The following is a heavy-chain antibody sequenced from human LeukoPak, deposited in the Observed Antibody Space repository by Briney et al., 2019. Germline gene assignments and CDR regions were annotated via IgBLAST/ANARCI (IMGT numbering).Heavy chain of an antibody. CDR2: IEPNSGGT. D-gene: IGHD7-27*01. Sequence: ASVKVSCKASGYTFTGYYMHWVRQAPGQGLGWMGCIEPNSGGTNYAQKFQGRVTMTRDTSISTAYMELSRLRSDDTAVYYCARDRAPLTGENWFYPWGERTLLTVSS. V-gene: IGHV1-2*02. CDR1: GYTFTGYY. CDR3: ARDRAPLTGENWFYP. J-gene: IGHJ5*02.